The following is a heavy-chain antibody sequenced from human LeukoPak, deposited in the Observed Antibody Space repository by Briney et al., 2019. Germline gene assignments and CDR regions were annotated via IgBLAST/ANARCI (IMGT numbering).Heavy chain of an antibody. CDR3: ARSLSLVVRSYWYFDL. D-gene: IGHD3-16*02. Sequence: SETLSLTCTVSGGSISSSSYYWGWIRQPPGKGLEWIGSIYYSGSTYYNPSLKSRVTISVDTSKNQFSLKLSSVTAADTAVYYCARSLSLVVRSYWYFDLWGRGTLVTVSS. J-gene: IGHJ2*01. V-gene: IGHV4-39*07. CDR1: GGSISSSSYY. CDR2: IYYSGST.